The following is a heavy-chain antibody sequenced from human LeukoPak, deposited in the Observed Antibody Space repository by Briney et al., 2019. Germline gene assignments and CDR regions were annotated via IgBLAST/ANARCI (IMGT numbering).Heavy chain of an antibody. V-gene: IGHV4-59*01. CDR3: ARGQQVAYYFDY. CDR2: IYYSGST. D-gene: IGHD6-13*01. Sequence: ASETLSLTCTVSGGSISSYYWSWIRQPPGKGLEWIGYIYYSGSTNYNPSLKSRVTISVDTSKNQFSLKLSSVTAADTAVYYCARGQQVAYYFDYWGQGTLVTVSS. CDR1: GGSISSYY. J-gene: IGHJ4*02.